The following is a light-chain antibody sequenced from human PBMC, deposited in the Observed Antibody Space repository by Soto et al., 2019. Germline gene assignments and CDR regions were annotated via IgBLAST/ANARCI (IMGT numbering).Light chain of an antibody. CDR3: QQYNNWPLT. J-gene: IGKJ4*01. Sequence: EIVMTQSPATLSVSPGERATLSCRASQSVSSNLAWYQQKPGQAPRLLIYAASTRATGIPARFSGSGSGTEFTLTNRSLQSEDFAVYYCQQYNNWPLTFGGGTKVEIK. V-gene: IGKV3-15*01. CDR2: AAS. CDR1: QSVSSN.